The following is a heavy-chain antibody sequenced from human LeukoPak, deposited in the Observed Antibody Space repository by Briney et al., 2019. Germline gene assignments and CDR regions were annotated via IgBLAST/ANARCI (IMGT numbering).Heavy chain of an antibody. D-gene: IGHD5-12*01. Sequence: SETLSLTCSVSGDSGPHYWTWIRQPAGKGLEWIGRISATGSPNYNTSLTSRISMSFDTSKNQISLMLTSVTAEDTAVYYCARDSGYDREDAFDIWGQGTMVTVSS. CDR3: ARDSGYDREDAFDI. J-gene: IGHJ3*02. CDR2: ISATGSP. V-gene: IGHV4-4*07. CDR1: GDSGPHY.